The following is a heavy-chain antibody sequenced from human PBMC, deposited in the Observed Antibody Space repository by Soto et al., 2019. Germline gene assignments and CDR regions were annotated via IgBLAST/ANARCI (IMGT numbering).Heavy chain of an antibody. J-gene: IGHJ4*02. CDR2: ISYDGSNK. Sequence: TAASLRLSCAASGFTFSSHGMHWVRQAPGKGLEWVAGISYDGSNKYYADSVKGRFTISRDNSKNMLYLQMNMLRAEDTVVYYCAKVRRASSGVYFDYWGQGTLVTVSS. CDR3: AKVRRASSGVYFDY. V-gene: IGHV3-30*18. D-gene: IGHD6-19*01. CDR1: GFTFSSHG.